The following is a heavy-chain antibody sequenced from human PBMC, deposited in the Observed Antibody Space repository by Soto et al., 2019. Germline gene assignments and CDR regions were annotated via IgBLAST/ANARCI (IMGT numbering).Heavy chain of an antibody. J-gene: IGHJ4*02. Sequence: ASVKVSCKASGYTFTSYGISWVRQAPGQGLEWMGWISAYNGNTNYAQKLQGRVTMTTDTSTSTAYMELRSLRSDDTAVYYCARGVYCSSTSCYIYVFDYWGQGTLVTVSS. CDR2: ISAYNGNT. CDR3: ARGVYCSSTSCYIYVFDY. D-gene: IGHD2-2*02. V-gene: IGHV1-18*01. CDR1: GYTFTSYG.